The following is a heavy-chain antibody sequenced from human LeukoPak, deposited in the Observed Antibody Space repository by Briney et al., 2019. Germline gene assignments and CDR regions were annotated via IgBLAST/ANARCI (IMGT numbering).Heavy chain of an antibody. CDR1: GGSISSDDSS. J-gene: IGHJ4*02. D-gene: IGHD3-22*01. V-gene: IGHV4-30-2*01. CDR3: ARADPRSGYPN. CDR2: LYYSGIT. Sequence: SETLSFTYTVSGGSISSDDSSWSWIRQPPGKGLEWIGYLYYSGITFYNPSLKSRVTISVDKSKSQFSLKLSSVTAADTAVYYCARADPRSGYPNWGQGTLVTVSS.